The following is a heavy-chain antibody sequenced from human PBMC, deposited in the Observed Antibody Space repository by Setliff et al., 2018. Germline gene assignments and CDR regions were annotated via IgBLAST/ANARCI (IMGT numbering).Heavy chain of an antibody. CDR3: RFWSGYLKNDF. CDR2: IFPTGTT. J-gene: IGHJ4*02. V-gene: IGHV4-61*02. D-gene: IGHD3-3*01. Sequence: SETLSLTCTVSGDSITSGSVYWSWIRQPAGKGLEWIGRIFPTGTTNHNPDLKSRVTMSVDTSKNQFSLRLSSVTAADTAVYYCRFWSGYLKNDFWGQGTLVTVSS. CDR1: GDSITSGSVY.